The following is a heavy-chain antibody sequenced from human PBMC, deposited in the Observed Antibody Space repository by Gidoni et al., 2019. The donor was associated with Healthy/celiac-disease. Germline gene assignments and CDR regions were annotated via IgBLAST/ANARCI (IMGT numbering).Heavy chain of an antibody. CDR1: GGSISSGSYY. J-gene: IGHJ3*02. CDR3: ARVRDYGGNRNAFDI. V-gene: IGHV4-61*02. Sequence: TVSGGSISSGSYYWSWIRQPAGKGLEWIGRIYTSGSTNYNPSLKSRVTISVDTSKNQFSLKLSSVTAADTAVYYCARVRDYGGNRNAFDIWGQGTMVTVSS. CDR2: IYTSGST. D-gene: IGHD4-17*01.